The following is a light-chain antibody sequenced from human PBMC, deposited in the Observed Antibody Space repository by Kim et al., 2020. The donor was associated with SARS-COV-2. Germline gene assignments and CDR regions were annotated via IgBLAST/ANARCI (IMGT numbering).Light chain of an antibody. CDR1: QDISDD. CDR2: AAS. V-gene: IGKV1-17*01. CDR3: LQINTYPPT. J-gene: IGKJ4*02. Sequence: DIQMTQSPYSLSASVGDRVTITCRASQDISDDLGWYQQKPGEAPQRLIYAASTLRSGVPSRFSGSGSGTEFTLTIRSLQPEDFATYFCLQINTYPPTFGGGTKVDIK.